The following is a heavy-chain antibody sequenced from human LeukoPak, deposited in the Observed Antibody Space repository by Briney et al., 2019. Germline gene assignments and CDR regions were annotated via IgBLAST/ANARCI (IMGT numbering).Heavy chain of an antibody. Sequence: GGSLRLSCAASGLSFSSYDMHWVRQATGKGLEWVSAIGTKGDTYYSDSVRGRFTISRENGKNSLYLQMNSLRAEDTAVYYCARDLRALDAFDIWGQGTMVTVSS. J-gene: IGHJ3*02. CDR3: ARDLRALDAFDI. V-gene: IGHV3-13*01. CDR2: IGTKGDT. CDR1: GLSFSSYD.